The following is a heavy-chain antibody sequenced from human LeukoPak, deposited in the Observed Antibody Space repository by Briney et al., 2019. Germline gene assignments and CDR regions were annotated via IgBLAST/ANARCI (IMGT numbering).Heavy chain of an antibody. J-gene: IGHJ4*02. CDR2: IYSGGST. CDR3: ARDGSYARSFDY. V-gene: IGHV3-53*01. CDR1: GFTVSVNY. D-gene: IGHD2-2*01. Sequence: PGGSLRLSCAASGFTVSVNYMGWVRKAPGKGLEWVSVIYSGGSTYYADSVKGRFTISRDNSKNTVYLQMSSLRAEDTAVYYCARDGSYARSFDYWGQGTLVTVSS.